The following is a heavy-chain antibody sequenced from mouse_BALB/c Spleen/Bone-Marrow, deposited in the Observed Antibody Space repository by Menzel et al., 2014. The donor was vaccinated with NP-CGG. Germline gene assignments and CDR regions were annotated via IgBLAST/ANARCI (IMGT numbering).Heavy chain of an antibody. D-gene: IGHD2-14*01. J-gene: IGHJ2*01. CDR3: ARGDYRSYYFDY. V-gene: IGHV1-54*01. Sequence: VQLQQSGAELVRPGTSVKVPCKASGYAFTNYLIEWVKQRPGQGLEWIGVINPGSGGTNYNEKFKGKATLTADKSSSTAYMQLSSLTSDDSAVYFCARGDYRSYYFDYWGQGITLTVSS. CDR2: INPGSGGT. CDR1: GYAFTNYL.